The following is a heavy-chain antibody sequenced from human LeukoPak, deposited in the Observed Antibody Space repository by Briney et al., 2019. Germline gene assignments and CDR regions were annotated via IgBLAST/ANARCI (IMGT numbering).Heavy chain of an antibody. CDR1: GFPFSSYG. V-gene: IGHV3-23*01. CDR2: VSESGDNT. D-gene: IGHD1-26*01. CDR3: AIQWVDC. Sequence: ESLRLSCAASGFPFSSYGMNWVRQAPGKGLEWVSSVSESGDNTHYADSVKGRFTISRDNSQNTLYLQMNSLRAEDTAVYYCAIQWVDCWGQGVLVTVSS. J-gene: IGHJ4*02.